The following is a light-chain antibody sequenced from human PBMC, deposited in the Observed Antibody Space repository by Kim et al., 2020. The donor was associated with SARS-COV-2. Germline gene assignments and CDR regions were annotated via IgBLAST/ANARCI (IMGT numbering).Light chain of an antibody. J-gene: IGLJ1*01. Sequence: PGQTPRITCTGDTLPEKQTYWYKKKSGQAPLLVIYKDNERPSGIPGRFSGSSSGTTVTLTISGVQAEDDADYYCQSADGSGTYVFGTGTKVTVL. CDR2: KDN. CDR3: QSADGSGTYV. V-gene: IGLV3-25*03. CDR1: TLPEKQ.